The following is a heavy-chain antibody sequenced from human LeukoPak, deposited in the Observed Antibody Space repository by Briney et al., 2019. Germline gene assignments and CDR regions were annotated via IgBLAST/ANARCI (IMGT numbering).Heavy chain of an antibody. CDR1: GYTFTSYD. J-gene: IGHJ5*02. Sequence: ASVKVSCKASGYTFTSYDINWVRQATGQGLEWMGWMNPNSGNTGYAQKFQGRVTMTRNTSISTAYMELSSLRSEDTAVYYCAGVPPTLARGVDTYSWFDPWGQGTLVTVSS. V-gene: IGHV1-8*01. CDR2: MNPNSGNT. CDR3: AGVPPTLARGVDTYSWFDP. D-gene: IGHD3-10*01.